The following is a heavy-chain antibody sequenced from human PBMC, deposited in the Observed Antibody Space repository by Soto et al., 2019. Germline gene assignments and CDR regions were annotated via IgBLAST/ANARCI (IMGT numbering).Heavy chain of an antibody. CDR1: GYTFTGYY. V-gene: IGHV1-2*04. CDR2: INPNSGGT. Sequence: GASVKVSCKASGYTFTGYYMHWVRQAPGQGLEWMGWINPNSGGTNYAQKFQGWVTMTRDTSTSTAYMELSSLRSEDTAVYYCARDLQDFGYSSSWYRSSNFDYWGQGTLVTVSS. J-gene: IGHJ4*02. D-gene: IGHD6-13*01. CDR3: ARDLQDFGYSSSWYRSSNFDY.